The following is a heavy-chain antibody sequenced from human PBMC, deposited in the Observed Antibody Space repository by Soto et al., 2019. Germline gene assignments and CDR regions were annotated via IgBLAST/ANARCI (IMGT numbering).Heavy chain of an antibody. CDR1: GASISSGGFY. CDR3: ERGYCSGGSCYSGHGFDI. Sequence: SETLSLTCTVSGASISSGGFYWSWIRQHPGKALEWIGFLYYSGSTYYNPSLRSRLTISVDTSKDQFSLTLSSVTAADTAVYYCERGYCSGGSCYSGHGFDIWGQGTMVTVSS. CDR2: LYYSGST. D-gene: IGHD2-15*01. V-gene: IGHV4-31*03. J-gene: IGHJ3*02.